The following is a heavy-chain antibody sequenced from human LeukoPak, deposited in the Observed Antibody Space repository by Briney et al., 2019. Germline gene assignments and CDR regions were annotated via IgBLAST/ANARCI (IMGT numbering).Heavy chain of an antibody. CDR1: GFTFSSRG. CDR2: IWYDGSKK. Sequence: GGSLRLSCAASGFTFSSRGFHWVRQAPGKGLEWVAVIWYDGSKKYYRDSVKGRFTISRDDSKSTLYLQMNSLRAEDTAVYYCARDLGATRYFDYWGQGTLVTVSS. J-gene: IGHJ4*02. CDR3: ARDLGATRYFDY. V-gene: IGHV3-33*01.